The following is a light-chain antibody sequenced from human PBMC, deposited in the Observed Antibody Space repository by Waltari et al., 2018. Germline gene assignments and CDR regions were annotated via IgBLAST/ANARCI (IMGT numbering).Light chain of an antibody. CDR2: DDS. CDR3: QVWDSSSDWE. Sequence: SAVRTQPPSISVAPGQTAKITCGGRNLGSKSVHWYQQRPGQAPQLLVFDDSARPSGIPDRFAGSHSEDTATLTISRVEAGDEADYYCQVWDSSSDWEFGEGTKLTV. CDR1: NLGSKS. V-gene: IGLV3-21*02. J-gene: IGLJ2*01.